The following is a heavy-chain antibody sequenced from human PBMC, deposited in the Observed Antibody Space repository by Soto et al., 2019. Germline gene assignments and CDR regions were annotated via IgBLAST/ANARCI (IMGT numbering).Heavy chain of an antibody. J-gene: IGHJ3*01. D-gene: IGHD1-26*01. CDR3: AREGRVVGPTKDAFDV. CDR2: ISNDGSRK. V-gene: IGHV3-30-3*01. CDR1: GFSFSSYS. Sequence: QVQLVESGGGVVQPGRSLTLSCAASGFSFSSYSIHWVRQGPGKGLERVADISNDGSRKYYADSVKGRFTVSRDNSKNTLFMQMSSLRPDDTAVYYCAREGRVVGPTKDAFDVWGQGTMVTVSS.